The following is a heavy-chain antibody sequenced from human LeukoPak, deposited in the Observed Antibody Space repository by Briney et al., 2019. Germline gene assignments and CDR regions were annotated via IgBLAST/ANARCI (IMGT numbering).Heavy chain of an antibody. J-gene: IGHJ4*02. D-gene: IGHD1-26*01. CDR1: GGSISSYY. CDR2: IYYSGST. V-gene: IGHV4-59*12. CDR3: ARTRGYSGSYYLFDY. Sequence: SETLSLTCTVSGGSISSYYWSWIRQPPGKGLEWIGYIYYSGSTYYNPSLKSRVTISVDKSKNQFSLKLSSVTAADTAVYYCARTRGYSGSYYLFDYWGQGTLVTVSS.